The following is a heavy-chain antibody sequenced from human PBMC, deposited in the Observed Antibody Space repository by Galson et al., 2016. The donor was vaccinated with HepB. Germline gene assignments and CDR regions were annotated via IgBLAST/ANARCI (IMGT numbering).Heavy chain of an antibody. CDR2: ISFDGSNK. Sequence: SLRLFCAASGFTFSRHGMHWVRQALDKGLEWVAFISFDGSNKYYGDSVKGRFTISRDDSKNTLYLQMNSLKIEDTAIYYCTTKRGFRDQVDYWGQGTLVAVSS. D-gene: IGHD1-14*01. V-gene: IGHV3-30*03. CDR1: GFTFSRHG. CDR3: TTKRGFRDQVDY. J-gene: IGHJ4*02.